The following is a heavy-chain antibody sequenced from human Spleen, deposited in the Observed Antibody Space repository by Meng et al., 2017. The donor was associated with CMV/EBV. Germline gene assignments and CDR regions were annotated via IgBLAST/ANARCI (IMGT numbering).Heavy chain of an antibody. V-gene: IGHV3-30*02. J-gene: IGHJ4*02. D-gene: IGHD4-23*01. CDR2: IRYDAINK. Sequence: GGSLRLSCAASGFTFSSYGMHWVRQAPGKGLEWVSFIRYDAINKNYTDSVKGRFTISRDNSKNTLYLQMNSLRPKDTAAYYCAKRTRYGGNSVPDEGGNDYWGQGTLVTVSS. CDR1: GFTFSSYG. CDR3: AKRTRYGGNSVPDEGGNDY.